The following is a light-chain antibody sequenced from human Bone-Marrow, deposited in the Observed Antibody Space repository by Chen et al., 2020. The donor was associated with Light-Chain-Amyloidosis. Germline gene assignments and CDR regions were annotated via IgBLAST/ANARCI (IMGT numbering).Light chain of an antibody. V-gene: IGKV3-15*01. CDR3: QQYNGLT. CDR1: QSVSSN. J-gene: IGKJ4*01. Sequence: EIVMTQSPATLSVSPGERATLSCRASQSVSSNLAWYQQKPGQAPRLLIYGASTRATGIPARFSGSGSGTEFTLTISSMLSEDFAVYYCQQYNGLTFGGGTKVEIK. CDR2: GAS.